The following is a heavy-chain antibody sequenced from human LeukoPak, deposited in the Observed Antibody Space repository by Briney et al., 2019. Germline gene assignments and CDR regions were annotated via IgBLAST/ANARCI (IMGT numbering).Heavy chain of an antibody. CDR3: ARRIQPSGAFDI. D-gene: IGHD5-18*01. Sequence: GGSLRLSCAASGFTFSSYSMNWVRQAPGKGLEWVSVIYSDGNAYYAHSVKDRFIISRDNSKNTLYLQMNSLRVEDMAVYYCARRIQPSGAFDIWGLGTMVTVSS. J-gene: IGHJ3*02. CDR2: IYSDGNA. CDR1: GFTFSSYS. V-gene: IGHV3-66*01.